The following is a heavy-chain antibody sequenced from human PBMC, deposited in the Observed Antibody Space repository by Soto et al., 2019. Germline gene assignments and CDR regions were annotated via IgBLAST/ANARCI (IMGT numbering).Heavy chain of an antibody. CDR2: FYTGGGT. CDR1: GFSVSSNY. V-gene: IGHV3-53*01. Sequence: PGGSLRLSCASSGFSVSSNYMSLVRQAPGTGLEWVSVFYTGGGTYYADSVKGRFTISRDNSKNMLYLQMNNLRAEDTAIYYCASAKGQWLIHYFDYWGQGALVTVSS. D-gene: IGHD5-12*01. CDR3: ASAKGQWLIHYFDY. J-gene: IGHJ4*02.